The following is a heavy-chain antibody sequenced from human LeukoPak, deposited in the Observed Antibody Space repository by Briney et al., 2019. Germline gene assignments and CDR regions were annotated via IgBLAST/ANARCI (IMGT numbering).Heavy chain of an antibody. V-gene: IGHV1-58*01. CDR3: AADPYDYGDYVLGY. D-gene: IGHD4-17*01. Sequence: ASVNVSCKASGFTFTSSAVQGVRQARGQRLEWIGWIVVGSGNTNYAQKFQERVTITRDMSTSTAYMDLSSLRSEDTAVYYCAADPYDYGDYVLGYWGQGTLVTVSS. CDR2: IVVGSGNT. J-gene: IGHJ4*02. CDR1: GFTFTSSA.